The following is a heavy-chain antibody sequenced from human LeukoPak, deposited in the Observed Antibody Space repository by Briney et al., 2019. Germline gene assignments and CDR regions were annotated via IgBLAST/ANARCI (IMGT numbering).Heavy chain of an antibody. CDR2: ISFHGSDI. CDR3: AREKSGNTYMTQGGIDR. CDR1: GFTFNAYA. Sequence: GGSLRLSCAASGFTFNAYAIHWVRQAPGKGLDWVAVISFHGSDIYYADSVKGRFTMSRDNSRNTVDLQMSSLRAEDTAIYYCAREKSGNTYMTQGGIDRWGQGTLVTVSS. J-gene: IGHJ4*02. V-gene: IGHV3-30-3*01. D-gene: IGHD5-18*01.